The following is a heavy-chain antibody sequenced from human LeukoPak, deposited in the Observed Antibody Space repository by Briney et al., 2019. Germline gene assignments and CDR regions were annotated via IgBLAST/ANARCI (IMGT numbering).Heavy chain of an antibody. D-gene: IGHD3-16*01. V-gene: IGHV4-59*08. CDR3: ASLGGSIAY. CDR2: MFSSGSA. J-gene: IGHJ4*02. CDR1: GGVLTSFY. Sequence: PSETLYLTCSASGGVLTSFYWSWIRQSPGKVLECIGSMFSSGSANYDPSLKSRVTMSVDRSQSLFSLTLASVTAADTAIYSCASLGGSIAYWGQGTLVAVSS.